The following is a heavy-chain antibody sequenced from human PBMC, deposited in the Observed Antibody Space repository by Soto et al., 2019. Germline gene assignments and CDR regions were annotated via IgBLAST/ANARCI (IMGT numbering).Heavy chain of an antibody. CDR1: GFTFSSYG. Sequence: GGSLRLSCAASGFTFSSYGMHWVRQAPGKGLEWVAVIWYDGSNKYYADSVKGRFTISRDNSKNTLYLQMNSLRAEDTAVYYCARAKVHYYDSSGYANWFDPWGQGTLVTVSS. V-gene: IGHV3-33*01. J-gene: IGHJ5*02. D-gene: IGHD3-22*01. CDR2: IWYDGSNK. CDR3: ARAKVHYYDSSGYANWFDP.